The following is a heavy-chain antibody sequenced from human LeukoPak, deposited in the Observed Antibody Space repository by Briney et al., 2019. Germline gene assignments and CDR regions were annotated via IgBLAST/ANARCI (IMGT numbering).Heavy chain of an antibody. V-gene: IGHV1-2*02. J-gene: IGHJ6*03. CDR1: GYTFTGYY. CDR2: INPNSGGT. Sequence: ASVKVSCKASGYTFTGYYMRWVRQAPGQGLEWMGWINPNSGGTNYAQKFQGRVTMTRDTSISTAYMELSRLRSDDTAAYYWASGYYDSTGSVYYYYYMDVWGKGTTVTVSS. CDR3: ASGYYDSTGSVYYYYYMDV. D-gene: IGHD3-22*01.